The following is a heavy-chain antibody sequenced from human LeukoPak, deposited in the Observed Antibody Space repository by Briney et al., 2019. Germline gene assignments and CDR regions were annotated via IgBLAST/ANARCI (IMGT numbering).Heavy chain of an antibody. CDR1: GDSINTYY. J-gene: IGHJ4*02. CDR3: ARLGPFTTVIPFDS. V-gene: IGHV4-59*12. D-gene: IGHD1-1*01. CDR2: IYYSGNT. Sequence: SETLSLTCTVSGDSINTYYWSWIRQPPGKGLEWIANIYYSGNTNYNPSLQSRVTISVDTSKNQFSLKLTSVTAADTATYFCARLGPFTTVIPFDSWGQGTLVTVSS.